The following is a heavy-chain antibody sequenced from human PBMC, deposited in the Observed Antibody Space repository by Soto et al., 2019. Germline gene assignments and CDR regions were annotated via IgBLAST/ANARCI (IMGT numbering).Heavy chain of an antibody. CDR2: IYPGDCDT. Sequence: PGETLNLTCKVSGYSFTSYCIDWVRQMPAKGLEWMGIIYPGDCDTRYSPSFQRQVTTSADKTISTAYLQWSSLKASDAAMYCCAKHGRYCTNGVCTGDIWGQGTMVTVSS. CDR1: GYSFTSYC. J-gene: IGHJ3*02. V-gene: IGHV5-51*01. D-gene: IGHD2-8*01. CDR3: AKHGRYCTNGVCTGDI.